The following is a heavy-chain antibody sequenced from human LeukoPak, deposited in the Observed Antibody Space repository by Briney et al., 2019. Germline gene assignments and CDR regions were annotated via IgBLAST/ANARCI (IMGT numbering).Heavy chain of an antibody. CDR1: GGSITITNYY. Sequence: SQTLSLTCTVSGGSITITNYYWGWIRQPPGEGLEWVGNIYHDGSTYYNPSLKSRVSISVDTSKNQFSLKLTSVTAADTAIYYCARVVGNTNFDSWGQGALVTVSS. CDR3: ARVVGNTNFDS. V-gene: IGHV4-39*07. D-gene: IGHD2-21*01. J-gene: IGHJ4*02. CDR2: IYHDGST.